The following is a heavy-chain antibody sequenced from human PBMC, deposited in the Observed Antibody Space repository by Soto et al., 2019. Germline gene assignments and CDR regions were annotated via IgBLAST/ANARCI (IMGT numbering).Heavy chain of an antibody. V-gene: IGHV1-18*01. D-gene: IGHD6-6*01. CDR2: ISAYNGNR. CDR1: GYTFFNYG. Sequence: QVQLVQSGAEVKNPGALVKVSCKASGYTFFNYGITWVRQAPGQGLEWMGWISAYNGNRNYAQTFQGRVTMTTDTSTSTAYMELRTLRSDDTAVYYCARSPIAATGSLDYWGQGTLVTVSS. CDR3: ARSPIAATGSLDY. J-gene: IGHJ4*02.